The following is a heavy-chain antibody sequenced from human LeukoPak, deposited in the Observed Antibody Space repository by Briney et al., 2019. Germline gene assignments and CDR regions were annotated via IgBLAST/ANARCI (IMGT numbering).Heavy chain of an antibody. D-gene: IGHD3-22*01. CDR3: ARDYYDSSGYYGPLGY. CDR2: IIPIFGTA. V-gene: IGHV1-69*13. CDR1: GYTFTSHY. Sequence: SVKVSCKATGYTFTSHYMHWVRQAPGQGLEWMGGIIPIFGTANYAQKFQGRVTITADESTSTAYMELSSLRSEDTAVYYCARDYYDSSGYYGPLGYWGQGTLVTVSS. J-gene: IGHJ4*02.